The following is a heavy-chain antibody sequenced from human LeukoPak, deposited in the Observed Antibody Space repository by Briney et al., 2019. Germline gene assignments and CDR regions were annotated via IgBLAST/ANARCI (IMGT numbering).Heavy chain of an antibody. CDR2: ISGSGGST. J-gene: IGHJ4*02. CDR1: GFTFSSYA. V-gene: IGHV3-23*01. Sequence: PGGSLRPSCAPSGFTFSSYAMSWVRQAPGKGLKWASAISGSGGSTYYADSVKGRFTISRDNSKNTLYLQMNSLRAEDTAVYYCAKDHRSSWRAFDYWGQGTLVTVSS. D-gene: IGHD6-13*01. CDR3: AKDHRSSWRAFDY.